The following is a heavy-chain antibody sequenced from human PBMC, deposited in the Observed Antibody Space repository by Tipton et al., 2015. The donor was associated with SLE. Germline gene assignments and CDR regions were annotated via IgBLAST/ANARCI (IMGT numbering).Heavy chain of an antibody. CDR1: GGSFSGYY. CDR3: ASGILTGNAAFDI. J-gene: IGHJ3*02. CDR2: INHSGST. D-gene: IGHD3-9*01. Sequence: TLSLTCAVYGGSFSGYYWSWIRQPPGKGLEWIGEINHSGSTNYKPSLKGRVTISVDTSKNQFSLKLSSVTAADTAVYYCASGILTGNAAFDIWGPGTMVTVS. V-gene: IGHV4-34*01.